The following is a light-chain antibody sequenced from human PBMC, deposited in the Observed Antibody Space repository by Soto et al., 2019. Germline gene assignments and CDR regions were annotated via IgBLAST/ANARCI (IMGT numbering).Light chain of an antibody. CDR2: TAS. V-gene: IGKV1-9*01. J-gene: IGKJ5*01. CDR3: QQTRAYPST. Sequence: DIQMTQSPSTLSASVGDRVTFTCRASQDIAIYLAWYQQKPGEAPNLLIHTASTLHGGVPSRFSGSGSGTDFTLTITSLQAEDFATYYCQQTRAYPSTFGGGTRLEIK. CDR1: QDIAIY.